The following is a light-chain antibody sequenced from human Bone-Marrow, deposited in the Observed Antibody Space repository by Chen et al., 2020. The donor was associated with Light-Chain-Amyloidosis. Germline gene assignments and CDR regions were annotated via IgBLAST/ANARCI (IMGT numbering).Light chain of an antibody. CDR2: AAS. J-gene: IGKJ2*01. V-gene: IGKV3-20*01. CDR3: HQKGLSPYI. CDR1: LSVTSSN. Sequence: IVLTQSPGTLSLSPGERATLSCRASLSVTSSNLPWYQQKPAQAPRLLISAASIRATGIPDRLGGSGSGTAFTFFISKLEPEDFALYYGHQKGLSPYIFGQGSKLRSN.